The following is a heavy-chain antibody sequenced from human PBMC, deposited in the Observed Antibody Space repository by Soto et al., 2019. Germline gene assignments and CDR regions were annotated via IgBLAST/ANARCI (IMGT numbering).Heavy chain of an antibody. CDR2: ISRDGSEK. CDR1: GFTFSNYW. V-gene: IGHV3-7*01. J-gene: IGHJ4*02. CDR3: ARGFGDGWYGGPAY. D-gene: IGHD6-19*01. Sequence: EVQLVESGGGLVQAGGSLRLSCAASGFTFSNYWMNWVRQAPGKGLEWVAYISRDGSEKSYVDSVKGRFTISRDNAKKSLFLQMNSLRVEDTAVYYCARGFGDGWYGGPAYWGQGTLVTVSS.